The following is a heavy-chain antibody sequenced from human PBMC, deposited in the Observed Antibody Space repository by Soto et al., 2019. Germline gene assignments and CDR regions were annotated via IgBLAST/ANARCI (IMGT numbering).Heavy chain of an antibody. V-gene: IGHV4-34*01. D-gene: IGHD6-13*01. CDR2: INHSGST. CDR3: ARGLLGESPGIAAAGTNDY. CDR1: GASISSGY. J-gene: IGHJ4*02. Sequence: PSETLSLTCTVSGASISSGYWSWVRQPPGKGLEWIGEINHSGSTNYNPSLKSRVTISVDTSKNQFSLKLSSVTAADTAVYYCARGLLGESPGIAAAGTNDYWGQGTLVTVS.